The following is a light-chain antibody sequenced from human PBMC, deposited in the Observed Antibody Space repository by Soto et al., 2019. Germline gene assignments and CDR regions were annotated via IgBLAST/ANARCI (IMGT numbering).Light chain of an antibody. Sequence: EIVLTQSPGTLSLSPGERATLSCRASQSVSSSYLAWYQQQPGQAPRLLIYGASSRATGIPDRFSGSGSGTAVTLTISRLEPEDFAVYYCQQYGSSPWTFGQGTKVEIK. CDR2: GAS. CDR1: QSVSSSY. CDR3: QQYGSSPWT. J-gene: IGKJ1*01. V-gene: IGKV3-20*01.